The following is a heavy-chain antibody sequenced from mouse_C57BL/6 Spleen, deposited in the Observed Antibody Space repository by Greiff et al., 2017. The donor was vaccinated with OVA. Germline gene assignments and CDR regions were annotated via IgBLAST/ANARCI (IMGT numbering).Heavy chain of an antibody. CDR3: TPYGSGFAY. CDR1: SFNIKDYY. CDR2: IDPEDGDT. V-gene: IGHV14-1*01. J-gene: IGHJ3*01. Sequence: VQLQQSGAELVRPGASVKLSCTASSFNIKDYYMHWVKQRPEQGLEWIGRIDPEDGDTEYAPKFQGKATMTADTSSNTAYLQLSSLTSEDTAVYYCTPYGSGFAYWGQGTLVTVSA. D-gene: IGHD1-1*01.